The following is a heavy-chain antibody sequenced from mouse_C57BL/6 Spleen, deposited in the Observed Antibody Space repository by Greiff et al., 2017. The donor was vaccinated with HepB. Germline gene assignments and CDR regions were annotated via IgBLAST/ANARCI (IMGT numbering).Heavy chain of an antibody. J-gene: IGHJ4*01. V-gene: IGHV1-69*01. Sequence: QVQLKQPGAELVMPGASVKLSCKASGYTFTSYWMHWVKQRPGQGLEWSGEIDPSDSYTNYNQKFKGKSTLTVDKSSSTAYMQLSSLTSEDSADYYCARSGTTVVAGANGCWGQGTAVTVSS. CDR1: GYTFTSYW. CDR3: ARSGTTVVAGANGC. CDR2: IDPSDSYT. D-gene: IGHD1-1*01.